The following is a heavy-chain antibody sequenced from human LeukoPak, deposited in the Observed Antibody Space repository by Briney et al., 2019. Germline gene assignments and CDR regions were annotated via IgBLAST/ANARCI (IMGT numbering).Heavy chain of an antibody. J-gene: IGHJ4*02. CDR1: GFTFSSYW. V-gene: IGHV3-7*01. CDR3: ARAPPRYGSGSFHFDF. CDR2: IKQDGSEK. Sequence: GGSLRLSCAASGFTFSSYWMSWVRQAPGKGLEWVANIKQDGSEKYYVDSVKGRFTISRDNAKNSLYLQMDSLRDEDTAVYYCARAPPRYGSGSFHFDFWGQGTLVTVSS. D-gene: IGHD3-10*01.